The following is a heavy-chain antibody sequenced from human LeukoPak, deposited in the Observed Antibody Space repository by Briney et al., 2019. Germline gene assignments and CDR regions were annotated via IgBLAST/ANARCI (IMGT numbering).Heavy chain of an antibody. CDR3: AKGDGSGSFLIDH. CDR2: ISSDGSRK. V-gene: IGHV3-30-3*01. Sequence: PGGSLRLSCVASGFTFSSKSLHWVRQPPGRGLEWVSFISSDGSRKYYGDFVEGRFTVSRDNSMHTLYLQVDTLRAEDTAMYYCAKGDGSGSFLIDHWGQGTLVTVSS. J-gene: IGHJ4*02. D-gene: IGHD3-10*01. CDR1: GFTFSSKS.